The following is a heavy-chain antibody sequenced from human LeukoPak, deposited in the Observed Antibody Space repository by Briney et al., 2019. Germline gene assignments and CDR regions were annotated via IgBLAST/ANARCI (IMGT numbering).Heavy chain of an antibody. D-gene: IGHD3-22*01. CDR1: GYTFTSYY. CDR3: AREPFADYDSSGNLPSPFDY. Sequence: GASVKVSCKASGYTFTSYYMHWLRQAPGQGLEWMGLINPSGGSTNYAQKFQGRVTMTRDMSTSTVYMELSSVRSEDTAVYYCAREPFADYDSSGNLPSPFDYWGQGTLVTVSS. CDR2: INPSGGST. J-gene: IGHJ4*02. V-gene: IGHV1-46*01.